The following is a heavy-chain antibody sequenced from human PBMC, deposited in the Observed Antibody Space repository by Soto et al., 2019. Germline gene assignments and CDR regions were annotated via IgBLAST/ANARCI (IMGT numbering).Heavy chain of an antibody. V-gene: IGHV3-23*01. CDR2: ISCTGHST. J-gene: IGHJ4*02. Sequence: LRLSCEASGFTFSDCAMSWVRQAPGKGVEGVSGISCTGHSTFYADSVKDRFTISRDNSKNTVYLQMTSLRAEDTAVYYCAKGNTSGWYFFDYWGQGTLVTVSS. D-gene: IGHD6-19*01. CDR3: AKGNTSGWYFFDY. CDR1: GFTFSDCA.